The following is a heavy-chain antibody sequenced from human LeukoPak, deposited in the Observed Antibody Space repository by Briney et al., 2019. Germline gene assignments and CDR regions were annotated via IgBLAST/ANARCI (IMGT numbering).Heavy chain of an antibody. D-gene: IGHD3-10*01. V-gene: IGHV4-59*01. Sequence: SETLSLTCTVSGGSLSSYYWSWIRQPPGKGLERIRYIYYSGSTNYNPSLKSRVTISVDTSKNQFSLKLSSVTAADTAVYYCARAPYGSGSYFSYYYYYGMDVWGQGTTVTVSS. CDR2: IYYSGST. J-gene: IGHJ6*02. CDR3: ARAPYGSGSYFSYYYYYGMDV. CDR1: GGSLSSYY.